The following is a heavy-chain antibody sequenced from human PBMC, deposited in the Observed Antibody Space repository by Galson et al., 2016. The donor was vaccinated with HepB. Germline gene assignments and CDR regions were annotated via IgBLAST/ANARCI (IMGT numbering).Heavy chain of an antibody. Sequence: SVKVSCKASGGTFSTDGLSWVRQAPGQGLEWMGGIVPMFGATNYAQKFQDRVTITADESTNTAYMELSSLRSEDTAIYYCAREGCAGDCPKWFDPWGQGTLVTVYS. CDR3: AREGCAGDCPKWFDP. CDR1: GGTFSTDG. J-gene: IGHJ5*01. V-gene: IGHV1-69*13. D-gene: IGHD2-21*02. CDR2: IVPMFGAT.